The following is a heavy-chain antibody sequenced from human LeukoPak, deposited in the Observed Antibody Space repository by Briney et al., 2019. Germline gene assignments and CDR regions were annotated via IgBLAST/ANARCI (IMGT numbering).Heavy chain of an antibody. Sequence: SVKVSCKASGGTFSSYAISWVRQAPGQGLEWMGGIIPIFGTANYAQKFQGRVTITSDESTSTAYMELSSLRSEDTAVYYCARDRSLRELWLRNWFDPWGQGTLVTVSS. D-gene: IGHD5-18*01. CDR2: IIPIFGTA. CDR1: GGTFSSYA. J-gene: IGHJ5*02. V-gene: IGHV1-69*13. CDR3: ARDRSLRELWLRNWFDP.